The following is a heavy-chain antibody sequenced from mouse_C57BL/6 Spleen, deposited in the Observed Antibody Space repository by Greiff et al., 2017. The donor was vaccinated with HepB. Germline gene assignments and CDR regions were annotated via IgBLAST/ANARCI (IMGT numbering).Heavy chain of an antibody. Sequence: EVKLVESGGGLVQPKGSLKLSCAASGFSFNTYAMNWVRQAPGKGLEWVARIRSKSNNYATYYADSVKDRFTISRDDSESMLYLQMNNLKTEDTAMYYCVRQGVAYYAMDYWGQGTSVTVSS. V-gene: IGHV10-1*01. J-gene: IGHJ4*01. CDR1: GFSFNTYA. CDR2: IRSKSNNYAT. D-gene: IGHD1-1*02. CDR3: VRQGVAYYAMDY.